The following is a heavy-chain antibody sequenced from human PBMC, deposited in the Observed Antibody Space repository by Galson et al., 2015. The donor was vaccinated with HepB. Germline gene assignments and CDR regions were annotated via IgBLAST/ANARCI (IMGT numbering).Heavy chain of an antibody. V-gene: IGHV1-18*04. CDR3: ARVSIRYCTNGVCYTPRLNYGMDV. J-gene: IGHJ6*02. CDR2: ISAYNGNT. CDR1: GYTFTSYG. Sequence: SVKVSCKASGYTFTSYGISWVRQAPGQGLEWMGWISAYNGNTNYAQKLQGRVTMTTDTSTSTAYMELRSLRSDDTAGYYCARVSIRYCTNGVCYTPRLNYGMDVWGQGTTVTVSS. D-gene: IGHD2-8*01.